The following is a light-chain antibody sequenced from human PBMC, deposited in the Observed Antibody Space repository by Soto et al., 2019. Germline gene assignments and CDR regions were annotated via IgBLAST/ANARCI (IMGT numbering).Light chain of an antibody. Sequence: EIVLTQSPGTLSLSPGERATLSCRASQSLSSRSLAWYQQKVGQAPRLLIYGTSSRATGIADRFSGSGSGTDFTLAISRVEPEDFAVYYCQQYGSLWTFGQGTKLEI. CDR2: GTS. CDR1: QSLSSRS. J-gene: IGKJ2*02. CDR3: QQYGSLWT. V-gene: IGKV3-20*01.